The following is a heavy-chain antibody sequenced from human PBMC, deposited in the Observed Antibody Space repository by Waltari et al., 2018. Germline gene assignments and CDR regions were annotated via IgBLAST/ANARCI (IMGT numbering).Heavy chain of an antibody. CDR3: ASVDFWTARDAFDI. D-gene: IGHD3-3*01. CDR1: GYTFTDYY. J-gene: IGHJ3*02. V-gene: IGHV1-69-2*01. Sequence: EVQLVQSGAEVKKPGATVKISCKASGYTFTDYYLHWVQQAPGKGLEWMGRVDPEDGETIYAEKFQGRVTITADTSTDTAYMELSSLRSEDTAVYYCASVDFWTARDAFDIWGQGTMVTVSS. CDR2: VDPEDGET.